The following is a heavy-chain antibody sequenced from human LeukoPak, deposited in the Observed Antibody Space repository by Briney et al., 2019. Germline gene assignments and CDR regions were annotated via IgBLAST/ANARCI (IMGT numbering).Heavy chain of an antibody. Sequence: ASVKVSCKASGYTFTSYDINWVRQATGQGLEWMGWMNPNSGNTGYAQKFQGRVTITRNTSISTAYMELSSLRSEDTAVYYCARGISLGAYYYMDVWGKGTTVTVSS. D-gene: IGHD3-3*01. CDR1: GYTFTSYD. CDR3: ARGISLGAYYYMDV. V-gene: IGHV1-8*03. CDR2: MNPNSGNT. J-gene: IGHJ6*03.